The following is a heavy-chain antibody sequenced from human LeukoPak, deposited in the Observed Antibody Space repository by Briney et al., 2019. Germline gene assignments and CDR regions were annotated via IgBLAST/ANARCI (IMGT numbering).Heavy chain of an antibody. Sequence: ASVKVSCKASGGTFSSYAISWVRQAPGQGLEWMGGIIPIFGTANYAQKFQGRVTMTTDTSTSTAYMELRSLRSDDTAVYYCARALSGDSYYDILTGYYSYWGQGTLVTVSS. CDR3: ARALSGDSYYDILTGYYSY. CDR1: GGTFSSYA. CDR2: IIPIFGTA. D-gene: IGHD3-9*01. V-gene: IGHV1-69*05. J-gene: IGHJ4*02.